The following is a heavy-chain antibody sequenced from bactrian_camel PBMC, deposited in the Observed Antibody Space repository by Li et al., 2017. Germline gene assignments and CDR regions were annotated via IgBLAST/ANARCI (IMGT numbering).Heavy chain of an antibody. CDR1: GSIFGDYT. Sequence: DVQLVESGGGLVQPGGSLRVSCVGTGSIFGDYTITWVRQAPGKALEWISDINSSGGNRNYADSVKGRFTVSRDNAKNTLYLQMNSLKTEDTAVYYCATGLWARRYCGQGTQVTVS. CDR2: INSSGGNR. D-gene: IGHD3*01. V-gene: IGHV3S42*01. J-gene: IGHJ4*01. CDR3: ATGLWARRY.